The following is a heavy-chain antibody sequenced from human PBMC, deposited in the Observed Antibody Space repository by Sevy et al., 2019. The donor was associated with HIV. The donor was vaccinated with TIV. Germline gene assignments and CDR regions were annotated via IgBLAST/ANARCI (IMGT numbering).Heavy chain of an antibody. Sequence: GGSLRLSCAASGFTFSKYFMSWVRQPPGKGLEWVSTLSFGCGEINYADSVKGRFTISRDNSKSSVYLQMNNLRPEDTAVYYCAREGCNKPHDYWGQGTLVTVSS. CDR1: GFTFSKYF. CDR2: LSFGCGEI. CDR3: AREGCNKPHDY. J-gene: IGHJ4*02. D-gene: IGHD2-8*01. V-gene: IGHV3-23*01.